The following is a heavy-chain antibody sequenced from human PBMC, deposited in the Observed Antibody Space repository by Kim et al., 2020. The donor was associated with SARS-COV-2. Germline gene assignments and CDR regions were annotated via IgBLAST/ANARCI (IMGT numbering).Heavy chain of an antibody. CDR1: GGSINNYY. CDR2: IYHSGST. D-gene: IGHD3-10*01. Sequence: SETLSLTCTVSGGSINNYYWSWIRQPPGKTLEWIGYIYHSGSTNYNPSLRSRVTMSVDTPKNQFSLKLNSVTAADTAVYYCARRAGGYSGSDYFDHCGQG. CDR3: ARRAGGYSGSDYFDH. V-gene: IGHV4-59*01. J-gene: IGHJ4*02.